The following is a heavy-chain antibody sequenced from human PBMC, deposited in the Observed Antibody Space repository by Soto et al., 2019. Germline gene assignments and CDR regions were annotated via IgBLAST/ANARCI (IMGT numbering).Heavy chain of an antibody. D-gene: IGHD1-26*01. CDR3: ARGDSGAFDL. CDR1: GFTFSYDW. CDR2: IHSDGSST. J-gene: IGHJ3*01. Sequence: EVQLLESGGGLVQPGESLRLSCAASGFTFSYDWMHWVRQAPGMGLVWVSRIHSDGSSTTYADSVKGRFTISRDNARNTLYLQMNSLRAEDTAVYYCARGDSGAFDLWGQGTVLTVSS. V-gene: IGHV3-74*01.